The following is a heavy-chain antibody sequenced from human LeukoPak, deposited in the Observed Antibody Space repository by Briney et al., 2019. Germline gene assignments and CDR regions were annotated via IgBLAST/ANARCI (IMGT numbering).Heavy chain of an antibody. CDR1: GASISNYY. J-gene: IGHJ4*02. D-gene: IGHD1-1*01. CDR2: VSYSGRT. V-gene: IGHV4-59*08. CDR3: ARHERGAENLDC. Sequence: SETLSLTCTVSGASISNYYWSWIRQPPGKGLECIGYVSYSGRTNHNPSLKSRVTISADTSKNQFSLKLTSVTAADTAVYYCARHERGAENLDCWGQGTLVTVSS.